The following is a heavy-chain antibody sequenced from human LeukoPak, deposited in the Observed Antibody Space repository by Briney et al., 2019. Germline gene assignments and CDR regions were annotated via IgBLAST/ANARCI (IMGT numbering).Heavy chain of an antibody. V-gene: IGHV3-11*04. D-gene: IGHD1-26*01. CDR2: ISASGETT. Sequence: GGSLRLSCVVSGFTFRNYYMTWLRQAPGKGLEWVSYISASGETTYYGDPVRGRFTISRDNAKNSLYLDMNTLKAEDTAVYYCARDPSWEILSYFDYWGQGTLVTVSS. CDR1: GFTFRNYY. J-gene: IGHJ4*02. CDR3: ARDPSWEILSYFDY.